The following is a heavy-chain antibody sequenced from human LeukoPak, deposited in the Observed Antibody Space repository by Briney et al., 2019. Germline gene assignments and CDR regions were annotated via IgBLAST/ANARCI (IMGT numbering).Heavy chain of an antibody. CDR1: GFTFSRFG. J-gene: IGHJ4*02. Sequence: PGGSLRLSCVASGFTFSRFGMNWVRQAPGMGLEWISHISSTSGDVYYADSVKGRFTISRDNAKNSLYLQMSSLRNEDTAIYYCAQKGGTDHWGQGTLVTVSS. D-gene: IGHD2-15*01. CDR3: AQKGGTDH. CDR2: ISSTSGDV. V-gene: IGHV3-48*02.